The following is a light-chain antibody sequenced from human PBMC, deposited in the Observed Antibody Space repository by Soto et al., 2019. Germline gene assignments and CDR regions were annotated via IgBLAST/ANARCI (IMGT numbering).Light chain of an antibody. J-gene: IGKJ1*01. CDR3: QHYDNWPPWT. CDR1: QNVNTN. Sequence: EIVMTQSPATLSVSPGERATLSCRASQNVNTNLAWYQQKPGQAPRLLIYAASTMATGIPARFRGSGSGTEFILTISSLQSEDFAVYYCQHYDNWPPWTFGQGTKVEIK. CDR2: AAS. V-gene: IGKV3-15*01.